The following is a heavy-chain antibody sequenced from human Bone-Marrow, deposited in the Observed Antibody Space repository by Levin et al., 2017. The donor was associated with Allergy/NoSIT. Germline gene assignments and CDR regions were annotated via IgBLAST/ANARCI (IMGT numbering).Heavy chain of an antibody. Sequence: GESLKISCAASGFTFNNYWMSWVRQAPGKGLEWVANIKKDGSEKDSVDSVKGRFTISRDNAKNSLYLQMNNLRAEDTAVYYCARGGARMPKQLDYWGQGTLVTVSS. CDR2: IKKDGSEK. CDR3: ARGGARMPKQLDY. J-gene: IGHJ4*02. V-gene: IGHV3-7*01. CDR1: GFTFNNYW. D-gene: IGHD2-15*01.